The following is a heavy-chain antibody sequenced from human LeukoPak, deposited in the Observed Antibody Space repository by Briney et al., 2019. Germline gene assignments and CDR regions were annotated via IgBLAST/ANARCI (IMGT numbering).Heavy chain of an antibody. CDR3: ARDGGEHDAFDI. V-gene: IGHV4-59*01. D-gene: IGHD4-23*01. J-gene: IGHJ3*02. Sequence: PSETPSLTCSVSCVPMSSYYWIWIRQPPGKGLEWIGYIYYSGSTNYNPSLKSRVTISVHTSKNQFSLKLSSVTAADTAVYYCARDGGEHDAFDIWGQGTMVTASS. CDR2: IYYSGST. CDR1: CVPMSSYY.